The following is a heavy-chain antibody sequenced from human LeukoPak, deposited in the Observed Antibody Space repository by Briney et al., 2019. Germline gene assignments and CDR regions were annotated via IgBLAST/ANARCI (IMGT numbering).Heavy chain of an antibody. CDR1: GGSFSGYY. V-gene: IGHV4-34*01. CDR3: ARHVRYNWNDARVGHYYYMDV. J-gene: IGHJ6*03. CDR2: INHSGST. D-gene: IGHD1-1*01. Sequence: PSETLSLTCAVYGGSFSGYYWSWIRQPPGKGLEWIGEINHSGSTNYNPSLKSRVTISVDTSKNQFSLKLSSVTAADTAVYYCARHVRYNWNDARVGHYYYMDVWGKGTTVTISS.